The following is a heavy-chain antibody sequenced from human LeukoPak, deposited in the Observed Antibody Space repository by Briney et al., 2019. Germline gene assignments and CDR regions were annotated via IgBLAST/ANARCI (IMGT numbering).Heavy chain of an antibody. V-gene: IGHV4-59*01. CDR1: GGSISSYY. CDR2: IYYSGST. D-gene: IGHD6-19*01. J-gene: IGHJ4*02. CDR3: ARERSGWYYYFDY. Sequence: PSETLSLTCTVSGGSISSYYWSWIRQSPGKGLEWIGYIYYSGSTNYNPSLKSRVTISVDTSKNQFSLKLSSVTAADTAVYYCARERSGWYYYFDYWGQGTLVTVSS.